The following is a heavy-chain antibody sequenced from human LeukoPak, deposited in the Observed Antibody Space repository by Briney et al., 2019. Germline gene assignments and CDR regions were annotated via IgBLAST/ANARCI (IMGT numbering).Heavy chain of an antibody. J-gene: IGHJ4*02. D-gene: IGHD3-22*01. Sequence: SETLSLTCTVSGGSISSGDYYWSWIRQPPGKGLECIGFIYYSGSTYDNPSLKSRVFISVDTSKNQFSLKLSSVTAADTAVYYCARSSGHYNYWGQGTLVTVSS. CDR3: ARSSGHYNY. CDR2: IYYSGST. V-gene: IGHV4-30-4*08. CDR1: GGSISSGDYY.